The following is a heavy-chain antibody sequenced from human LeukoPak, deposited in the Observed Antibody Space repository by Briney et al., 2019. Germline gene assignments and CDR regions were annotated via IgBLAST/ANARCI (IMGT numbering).Heavy chain of an antibody. V-gene: IGHV1-18*01. CDR2: ISAYNGNT. D-gene: IGHD4-23*01. J-gene: IGHJ6*02. Sequence: ASVKVSCKASGYTFISYGITWVRQAPGQGLEWMGWISAYNGNTNYAQNLQGRVTMTTDTSTSTAYMELSSLRSEDTAVYYCARATTVVTYYYYGMDVWGQGTTVTVSS. CDR3: ARATTVVTYYYYGMDV. CDR1: GYTFISYG.